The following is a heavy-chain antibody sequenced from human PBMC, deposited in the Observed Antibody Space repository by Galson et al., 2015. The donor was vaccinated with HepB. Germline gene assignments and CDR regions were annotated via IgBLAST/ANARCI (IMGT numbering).Heavy chain of an antibody. D-gene: IGHD3-22*01. CDR2: ISGSGGST. J-gene: IGHJ4*02. Sequence: SLRLSCAASGFTFSSYAMSWVRQAPGKGLEWVSAISGSGGSTYYADSVKGRFTISRDNSKNTLYLQMNNLRAEDTAVYYCATLDLYLGYYYDSSGSSYFDYWGQGTLVTVSS. CDR3: ATLDLYLGYYYDSSGSSYFDY. V-gene: IGHV3-23*01. CDR1: GFTFSSYA.